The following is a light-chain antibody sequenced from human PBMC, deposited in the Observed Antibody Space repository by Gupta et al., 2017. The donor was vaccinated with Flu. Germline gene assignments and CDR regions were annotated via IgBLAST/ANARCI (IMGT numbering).Light chain of an antibody. J-gene: IGLJ1*01. CDR2: DVT. V-gene: IGLV2-11*03. Sequence: VTISCTGSSSDVGGYNYVSWYQQRPGKAPKLMIYDVTKRPSGVPDRFSGSKSGNTASLTIAGLQAEDEGDYYCCSYAGSDTVVVFGPGTKVTVL. CDR3: CSYAGSDTVVV. CDR1: SSDVGGYNY.